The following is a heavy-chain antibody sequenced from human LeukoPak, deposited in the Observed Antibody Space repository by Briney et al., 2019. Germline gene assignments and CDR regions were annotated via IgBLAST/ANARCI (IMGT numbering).Heavy chain of an antibody. Sequence: PGGSLRLSCAASGFTFSSYSMNWVRQAPGKGLEWVSYISSSSSTIYYADSVKGRFTISRDNAKNSLYLQMNSLRAEDTAVYYCARVSLRVAFDIWGQGTMVTVSS. CDR2: ISSSSSTI. CDR1: GFTFSSYS. D-gene: IGHD2-2*01. V-gene: IGHV3-48*01. CDR3: ARVSLRVAFDI. J-gene: IGHJ3*02.